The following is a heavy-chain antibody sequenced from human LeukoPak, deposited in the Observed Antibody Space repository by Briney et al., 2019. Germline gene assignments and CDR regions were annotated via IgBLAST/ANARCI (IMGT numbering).Heavy chain of an antibody. CDR1: GYTFTSYG. CDR2: ISAYNGNT. D-gene: IGHD5-18*01. V-gene: IGHV1-18*01. Sequence: ASVKVSCKASGYTFTSYGISWVRQAPGQGLEWRGWISAYNGNTNYAPQIQGRVTMTTDASTSTAYVELRSLRSDGTAVYYCARGVTAMPGGYFDYWGQGALVTVSS. J-gene: IGHJ4*02. CDR3: ARGVTAMPGGYFDY.